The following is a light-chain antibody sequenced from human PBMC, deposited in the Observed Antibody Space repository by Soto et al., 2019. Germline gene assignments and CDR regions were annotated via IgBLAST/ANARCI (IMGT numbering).Light chain of an antibody. CDR3: QAWDSSTVV. Sequence: SYELTQPPSVSVSPGQTASITCSGDKLGDKYACWYQQKPGQSPVLVIYQDNKRPSGIPERFSGSNSGNTATLTISGTQAMDEADYYCQAWDSSTVVFGGATKVTVL. CDR2: QDN. J-gene: IGLJ2*01. V-gene: IGLV3-1*01. CDR1: KLGDKY.